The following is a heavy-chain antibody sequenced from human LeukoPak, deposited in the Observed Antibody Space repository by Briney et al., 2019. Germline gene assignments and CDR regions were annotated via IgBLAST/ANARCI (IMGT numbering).Heavy chain of an antibody. D-gene: IGHD6-13*01. Sequence: PGGSLRLSCAVSGSTLSSYSMKWVRQAPGKGLEWVSSISSSSLYIYYGDSVKGRFTISRDNAKHSVYLQMNRLRAEDTAVYYCARAGSGYTSPSDYWGQGTLVTVSS. CDR2: ISSSSLYI. CDR3: ARAGSGYTSPSDY. J-gene: IGHJ4*02. V-gene: IGHV3-21*01. CDR1: GSTLSSYS.